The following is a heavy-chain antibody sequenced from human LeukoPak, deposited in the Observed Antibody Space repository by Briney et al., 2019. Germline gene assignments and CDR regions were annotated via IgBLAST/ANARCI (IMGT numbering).Heavy chain of an antibody. Sequence: GASVKVSCKASGGTFSSYGISWVRQAPGQGPEWMGRIIPIFGMVNYAQKFQGRVTMTRDTSTSTVYMELSSLRSEDTAVYYCARVAGWFGSFDPWGQGTLVTVSS. V-gene: IGHV1-69*04. D-gene: IGHD3-10*01. CDR3: ARVAGWFGSFDP. CDR2: IIPIFGMV. CDR1: GGTFSSYG. J-gene: IGHJ5*02.